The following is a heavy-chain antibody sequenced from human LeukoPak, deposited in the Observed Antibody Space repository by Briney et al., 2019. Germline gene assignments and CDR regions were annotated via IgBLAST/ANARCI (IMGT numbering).Heavy chain of an antibody. J-gene: IGHJ4*02. V-gene: IGHV1-8*01. D-gene: IGHD3-10*01. Sequence: ASVKVSCKASGYTFTSYDINRVRQATGQGLEWMGWMNPNSGNTGYAQKFQGRVTMTRNTSISTAYMELSSLRSEDTAVYYCARGLRYKVRGVIYFDYWGQGTLVTVSS. CDR2: MNPNSGNT. CDR3: ARGLRYKVRGVIYFDY. CDR1: GYTFTSYD.